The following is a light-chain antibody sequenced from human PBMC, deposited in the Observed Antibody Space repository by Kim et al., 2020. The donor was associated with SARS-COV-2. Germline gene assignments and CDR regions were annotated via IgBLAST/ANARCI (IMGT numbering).Light chain of an antibody. CDR2: AAS. CDR1: QGISTS. J-gene: IGKJ5*01. V-gene: IGKV1-9*01. CDR3: QQLNSYPIT. Sequence: DIQLTQSPFFLSASVGDRVTIPCRASQGISTSLAWYQQKPGKAPKLLIYAASTLQSGVPSRFSGTGSGTEFTLTITTLQPEDFATYYCQQLNSYPITFGQGTRLEIK.